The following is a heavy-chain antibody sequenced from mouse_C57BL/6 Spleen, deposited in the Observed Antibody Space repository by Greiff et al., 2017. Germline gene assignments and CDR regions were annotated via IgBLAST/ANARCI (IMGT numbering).Heavy chain of an antibody. CDR3: ASAYYSNYDAMDY. CDR2: IHPNSGST. Sequence: VQLQQPGAELVKPGASVKLSCKASGYTFTSYWMHWVKQRPGQGLEWIGMIHPNSGSTNYNEKFKSKATLAVDKSSSTAYMQRSSLTSEDSAVYYCASAYYSNYDAMDYWGQGTSVTVSS. J-gene: IGHJ4*01. D-gene: IGHD2-5*01. CDR1: GYTFTSYW. V-gene: IGHV1-64*01.